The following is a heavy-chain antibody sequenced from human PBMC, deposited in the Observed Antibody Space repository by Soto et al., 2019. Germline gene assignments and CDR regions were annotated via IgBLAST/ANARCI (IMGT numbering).Heavy chain of an antibody. CDR3: ARVYGYSSSWLYYYYYGMDV. CDR2: IYYSGST. CDR1: GGSISSYH. V-gene: IGHV4-59*01. Sequence: SETLSLTCTVSGGSISSYHWSWIRQPPGKGLEWIGYIYYSGSTNYNPSLKSRVTISVDTSKNQFSLKLSSVTAADTAVYYCARVYGYSSSWLYYYYYGMDVWGQGTTVTVSS. J-gene: IGHJ6*02. D-gene: IGHD6-13*01.